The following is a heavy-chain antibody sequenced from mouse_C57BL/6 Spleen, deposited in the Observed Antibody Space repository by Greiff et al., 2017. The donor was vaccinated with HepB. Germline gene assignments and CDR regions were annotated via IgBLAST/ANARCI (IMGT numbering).Heavy chain of an antibody. CDR2: IDPENGDT. CDR1: GFNIKDDY. V-gene: IGHV14-4*01. D-gene: IGHD4-1*01. Sequence: EVKLVESGAELVRPGASVKLSCTASGFNIKDDYMHWVKQRPEQGLEWIGWIDPENGDTEYASKFQGKATITADTSSNTAYLQLSSLTSEDTAVYYCTPNWDFDYWGQGTTLTVSS. CDR3: TPNWDFDY. J-gene: IGHJ2*01.